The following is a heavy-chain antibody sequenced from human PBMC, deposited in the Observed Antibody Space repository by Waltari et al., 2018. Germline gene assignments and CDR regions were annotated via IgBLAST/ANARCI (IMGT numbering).Heavy chain of an antibody. CDR3: VRDGLGSGRTRVDV. D-gene: IGHD2-2*01. CDR2: IGDSDNSK. Sequence: EAQLVESGGGLVQPGGSLRLSCAASGFSFSSYEMNWVRQAPGKGLGWILYIGDSDNSKFYAESVKGRFTVSRDNAKNSLHLEMNSLRAEDTATYYCVRDGLGSGRTRVDVWGQGTTVIVSS. CDR1: GFSFSSYE. V-gene: IGHV3-48*03. J-gene: IGHJ6*02.